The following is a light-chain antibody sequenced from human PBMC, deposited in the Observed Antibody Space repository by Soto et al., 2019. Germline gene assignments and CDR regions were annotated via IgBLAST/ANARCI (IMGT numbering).Light chain of an antibody. CDR2: EVT. J-gene: IGLJ3*02. CDR1: SSDVGGFNY. V-gene: IGLV2-14*01. Sequence: QSALTQPASVSGSPGQSITISCTGTSSDVGGFNYVSWYQQHPDKAPKLMIYEVTDRPSGVSNRFSGSESGNTASLTISGLQSEDEADYYCSSYTSSSTLVFGGGTKLTVL. CDR3: SSYTSSSTLV.